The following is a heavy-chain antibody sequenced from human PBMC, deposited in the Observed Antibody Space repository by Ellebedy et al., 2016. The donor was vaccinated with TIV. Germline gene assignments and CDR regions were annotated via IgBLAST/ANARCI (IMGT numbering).Heavy chain of an antibody. CDR3: ARGGDWFDP. V-gene: IGHV6-1*01. CDR1: GDSVSSNSAA. Sequence: SQTLSLTCAISGDSVSSNSAAWNWTRQSPSGGLEWLGRTYYRPKWNNDYAVSVKSRITINPDTSKNQFSLQLNSVTPEDTAVYYCARGGDWFDPWGQGTLVTVSS. CDR2: TYYRPKWNN. J-gene: IGHJ5*02.